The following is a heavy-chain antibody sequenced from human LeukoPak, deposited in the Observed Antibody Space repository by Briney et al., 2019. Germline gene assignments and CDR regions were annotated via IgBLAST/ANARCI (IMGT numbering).Heavy chain of an antibody. Sequence: PSETLSLTCAVYGGSFSGYYWSWIRQPPGKGLEWIGEINHSGSTNYNPSLKSRVTISVDTSKNQFSLKLSSVTAADTAVYYCARGGYGSGYYYVDVWGKGTTVTVSS. CDR2: INHSGST. CDR3: ARGGYGSGYYYVDV. J-gene: IGHJ6*03. CDR1: GGSFSGYY. V-gene: IGHV4-34*01. D-gene: IGHD3-10*01.